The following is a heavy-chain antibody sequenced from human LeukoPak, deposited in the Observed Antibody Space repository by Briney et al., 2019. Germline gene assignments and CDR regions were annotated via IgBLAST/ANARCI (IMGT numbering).Heavy chain of an antibody. CDR3: ARETPDSSGWD. V-gene: IGHV3-7*01. CDR1: GFTFTSFS. Sequence: GGSLRLSCAASGFTFTSFSMNWARQAPGKGLEWVANIKQDGSEKYYVDSVKGRFTISRDNAKNSLYLQMNSLRADDTAVYYCARETPDSSGWDWGQGTLVTVSS. CDR2: IKQDGSEK. J-gene: IGHJ4*02. D-gene: IGHD6-19*01.